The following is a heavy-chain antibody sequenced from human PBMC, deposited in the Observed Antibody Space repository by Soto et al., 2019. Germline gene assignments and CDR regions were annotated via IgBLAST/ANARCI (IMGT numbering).Heavy chain of an antibody. CDR2: ISDSGVST. Sequence: PGGSLRLSCAASGLTFSNFAMSWVRQAPGKGLEWVSAISDSGVSTYYADSVKGRFTISRDNAKNTLYLQMNSLRVEDTAVYYCARSDWFDPWGQGTLVTVSS. CDR1: GLTFSNFA. V-gene: IGHV3-23*01. CDR3: ARSDWFDP. J-gene: IGHJ5*02. D-gene: IGHD3-16*01.